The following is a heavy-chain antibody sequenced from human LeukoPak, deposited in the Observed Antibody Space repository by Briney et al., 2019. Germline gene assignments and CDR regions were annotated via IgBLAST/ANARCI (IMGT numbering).Heavy chain of an antibody. CDR1: GFTFDDYA. D-gene: IGHD2-15*01. CDR3: AKDIRYCSGGSCYYYYYGMDV. V-gene: IGHV3-9*01. J-gene: IGHJ6*02. Sequence: GGSLRLSCAASGFTFDDYAMHWVRQAPGKGLEWVSGISWNSGSIGYADSVKGRFTISRDNAKNSLYLQMNSLRAEDTALYYCAKDIRYCSGGSCYYYYYGMDVWGQGTTVTVSS. CDR2: ISWNSGSI.